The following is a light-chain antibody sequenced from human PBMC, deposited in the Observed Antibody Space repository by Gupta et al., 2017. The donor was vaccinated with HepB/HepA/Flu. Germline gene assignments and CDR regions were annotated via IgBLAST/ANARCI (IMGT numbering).Light chain of an antibody. CDR1: ENINTW. J-gene: IGKJ5*01. CDR2: EAS. Sequence: DIQVTQSPSTLSASVGDRVTITCRPSENINTWMAWYQQKPGKAPDLLIYEASNLVSGVPSRFSGSGYGTEFTLTISSLQPDDFGSYYCQQHGGYPITFGQGTRLEIK. CDR3: QQHGGYPIT. V-gene: IGKV1-5*03.